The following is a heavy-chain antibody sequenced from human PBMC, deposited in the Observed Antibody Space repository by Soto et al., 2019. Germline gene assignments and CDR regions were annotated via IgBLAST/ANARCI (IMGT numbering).Heavy chain of an antibody. CDR1: GFNFDDYA. Sequence: EVQLVESGGGLVQPGGSLRLSCVASGFNFDDYAMHWVRQVPGEGLEWVSGINWNGDKAGYAESVKGRYTLSRDNSKRTLYLEMNDLSGEDTALCYWGRSHMSGFYDYFYGMDVWGQGTTVTVSS. CDR2: INWNGDKA. J-gene: IGHJ6*02. CDR3: GRSHMSGFYDYFYGMDV. V-gene: IGHV3-9*01. D-gene: IGHD5-12*01.